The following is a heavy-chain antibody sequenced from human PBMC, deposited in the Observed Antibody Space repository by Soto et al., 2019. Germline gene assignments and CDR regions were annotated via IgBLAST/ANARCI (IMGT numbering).Heavy chain of an antibody. CDR1: GDSISTGVDY. V-gene: IGHV4-31*03. CDR2: IYHNGST. D-gene: IGHD3-3*01. CDR3: ARGLRFFDF. Sequence: QVQLQESGPGLVKPSQTLSLTCTVSGDSISTGVDYWNWIRQHPGKGLEWIGNIYHNGSTYYNPSLKSRVTISVDTSKNQFCLKLSYVTAADTAVYYCARGLRFFDFWGQGTLGTVSS. J-gene: IGHJ4*02.